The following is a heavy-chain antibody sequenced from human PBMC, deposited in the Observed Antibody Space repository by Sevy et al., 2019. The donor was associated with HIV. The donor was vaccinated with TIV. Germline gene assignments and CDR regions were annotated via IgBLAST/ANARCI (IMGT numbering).Heavy chain of an antibody. Sequence: GGSLRLSCAASGFTFSSYWMHWVRQAPGKGLVWVSRINSDGSSTSYADSVKGRFTISRDNAKNTLYLQMNSLRAEDTAVYYCARDLSYDILTGYPLFYYYGMDVRGQGTTVTVSS. J-gene: IGHJ6*02. D-gene: IGHD3-9*01. CDR2: INSDGSST. V-gene: IGHV3-74*01. CDR1: GFTFSSYW. CDR3: ARDLSYDILTGYPLFYYYGMDV.